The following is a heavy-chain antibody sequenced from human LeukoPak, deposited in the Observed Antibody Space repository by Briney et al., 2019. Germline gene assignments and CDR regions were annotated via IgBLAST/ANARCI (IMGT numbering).Heavy chain of an antibody. J-gene: IGHJ4*02. D-gene: IGHD6-13*01. Sequence: PGGSLRLSCAASGFTFSSYAMSWVRQAPGKGLEWVSAISGSGGSTYYADSVKGRFTISRDNSKNTLYLQMNSLRAEDTAVYYRAKGKRAAAGTSELGDWGQGTLVTVSS. V-gene: IGHV3-23*01. CDR2: ISGSGGST. CDR1: GFTFSSYA. CDR3: AKGKRAAAGTSELGD.